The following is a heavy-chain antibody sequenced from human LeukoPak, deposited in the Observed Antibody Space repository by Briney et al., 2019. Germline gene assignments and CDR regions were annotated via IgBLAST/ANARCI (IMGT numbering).Heavy chain of an antibody. D-gene: IGHD3-16*01. CDR1: GFTFSTYG. J-gene: IGHJ4*02. CDR3: GKDRGRSGEVNFDY. V-gene: IGHV3-30*18. CDR2: ISYDGSNK. Sequence: GRSLRLSCAAAGFTFSTYGMHWVRQAPGKGLEWDAVISYDGSNKYYTDSVKGGFTISRDNSKNTLYLKMTSLGAEDTAVYYCGKDRGRSGEVNFDYWGQGTLVTVSS.